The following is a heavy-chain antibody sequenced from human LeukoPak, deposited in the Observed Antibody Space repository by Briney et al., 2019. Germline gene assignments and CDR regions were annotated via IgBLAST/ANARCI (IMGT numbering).Heavy chain of an antibody. CDR3: ARVGLAAALGDWFDP. V-gene: IGHV4-30-2*01. CDR2: IYHSGST. J-gene: IGHJ5*02. Sequence: SETLSLTCAVSGGSISSGGYSWRWIRQPPGKGLEWIGYIYHSGSTYYNPSLKSRVTISVDRSKNQFSLKLSSVTAADTAVYYCARVGLAAALGDWFDPWGQGTLVTVSS. CDR1: GGSISSGGYS. D-gene: IGHD6-13*01.